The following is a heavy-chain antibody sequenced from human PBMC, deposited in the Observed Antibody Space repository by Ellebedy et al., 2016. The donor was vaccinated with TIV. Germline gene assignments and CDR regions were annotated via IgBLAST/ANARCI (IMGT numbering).Heavy chain of an antibody. V-gene: IGHV4-31*03. Sequence: SDTLSLTXTVSGGSISSGGYYWSWLRQHPGKGLEWMGHIYHSGSTYYNLSLKSRVTISVDTSKSEFSLKLSSLTAADTAVYYCATRSYHAEYFHHWGQGTLVTVSS. CDR3: ATRSYHAEYFHH. D-gene: IGHD3-10*01. J-gene: IGHJ1*01. CDR2: IYHSGST. CDR1: GGSISSGGYY.